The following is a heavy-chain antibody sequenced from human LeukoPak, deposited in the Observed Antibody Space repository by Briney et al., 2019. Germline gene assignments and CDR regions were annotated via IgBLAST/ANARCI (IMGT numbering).Heavy chain of an antibody. CDR2: IHNSGSSI. CDR3: ASGLNSRSSSC. V-gene: IGHV3-48*03. Sequence: GGSLRLSCAASGFIFSNYEMNWVRQAPGKGLEWVSYIHNSGSSIYYADSVKGRFTISRDNAKNSVYLQMSSLRAEDTAVYYCASGLNSRSSSCWGQGTRVTVSS. CDR1: GFIFSNYE. D-gene: IGHD6-13*01. J-gene: IGHJ4*02.